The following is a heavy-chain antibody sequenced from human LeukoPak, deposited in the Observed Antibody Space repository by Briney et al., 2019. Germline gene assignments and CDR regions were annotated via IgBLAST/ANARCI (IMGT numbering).Heavy chain of an antibody. Sequence: ASVKVSCKASGYTFTGYYMHWVRQAPGQGLEWMGWINPNSGGTNYAQKFQGRVTMTRDTSISTAYMELSRLRSDDTAVYYCAFLIVVVPAATDDAFDIWGQGTMVTVSS. CDR1: GYTFTGYY. V-gene: IGHV1-2*02. J-gene: IGHJ3*02. D-gene: IGHD2-2*01. CDR2: INPNSGGT. CDR3: AFLIVVVPAATDDAFDI.